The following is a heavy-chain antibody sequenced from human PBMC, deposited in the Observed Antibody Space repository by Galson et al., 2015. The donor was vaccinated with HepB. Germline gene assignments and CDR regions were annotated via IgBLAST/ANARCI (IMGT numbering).Heavy chain of an antibody. CDR1: GYTFTSYG. D-gene: IGHD6-13*01. J-gene: IGHJ4*02. Sequence: SVKVSCKASGYTFTSYGISWVRQAPGQGLEWMGWISAYNGNTNYAQKLQGRVTMTTDTSTSTAYMELRSLRSDDTAVYYCASTGIAAAGPPSHPFDYWGQGTLVTVSS. CDR2: ISAYNGNT. CDR3: ASTGIAAAGPPSHPFDY. V-gene: IGHV1-18*01.